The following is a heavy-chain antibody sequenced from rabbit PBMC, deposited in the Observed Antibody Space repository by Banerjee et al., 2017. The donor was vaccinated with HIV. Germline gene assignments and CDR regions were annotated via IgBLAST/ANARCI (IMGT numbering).Heavy chain of an antibody. D-gene: IGHD2-1*01. CDR1: GFSFSDNYW. V-gene: IGHV1S40*01. Sequence: QSLEESGGGLVKPGASLTLTCTASGFSFSDNYWICWVRQAPGKGLEWIGYIDPIFDTTDYANWVNGRFTISSHNAQNTLFLQMTSLTAADTATYFCARGNGGGLDAGMDLWGPGTLVTVS. J-gene: IGHJ6*01. CDR2: IDPIFDTT. CDR3: ARGNGGGLDAGMDL.